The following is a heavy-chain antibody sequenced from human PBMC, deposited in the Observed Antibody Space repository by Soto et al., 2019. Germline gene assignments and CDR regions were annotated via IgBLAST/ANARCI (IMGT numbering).Heavy chain of an antibody. D-gene: IGHD6-19*01. CDR1: GFSLRTYG. V-gene: IGHV3-33*01. Sequence: QVQLVESGGGVVQSGRSLTLSCAASGFSLRTYGMQWLRRAPGKGLEWVAFIWYDGTKKFYANSVKGRSTISKYNSNNILYLQISGLRAEDTAVYYCARDVVTAVAGSVNWFDPWGQGTLVTVSS. CDR3: ARDVVTAVAGSVNWFDP. J-gene: IGHJ5*02. CDR2: IWYDGTKK.